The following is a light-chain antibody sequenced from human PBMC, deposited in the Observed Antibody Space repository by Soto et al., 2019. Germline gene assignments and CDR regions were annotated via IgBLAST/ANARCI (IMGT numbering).Light chain of an antibody. J-gene: IGKJ1*01. CDR3: QQYENYWT. CDR1: QPISSW. CDR2: DAS. Sequence: DIQMTQSPPTLSASVGDRVTITCRASQPISSWLAWYHQKPGKAPKLLIYDASNLESGVPSRFSGSGSGTEFTLTISSLQPEDFGIYYCQQYENYWTFGQGTKVVIK. V-gene: IGKV1-5*01.